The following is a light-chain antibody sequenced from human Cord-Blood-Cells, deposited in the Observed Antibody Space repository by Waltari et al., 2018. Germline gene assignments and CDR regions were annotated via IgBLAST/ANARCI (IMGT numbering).Light chain of an antibody. V-gene: IGKV1-39*01. CDR3: QQSYSTPLT. CDR1: QSISSY. J-gene: IGKJ4*01. CDR2: AAS. Sequence: DIQMTQSPSSLSASVGDRVTITCRASQSISSYLNWYQQKPGKAPKRLIYAASSLQSGVPSRFSGSESGTDFTLTISSLQPEDFATYYCQQSYSTPLTFGGGTKVEIK.